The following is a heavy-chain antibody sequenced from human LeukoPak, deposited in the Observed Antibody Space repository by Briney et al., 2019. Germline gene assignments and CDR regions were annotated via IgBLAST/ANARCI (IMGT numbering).Heavy chain of an antibody. V-gene: IGHV3-23*01. D-gene: IGHD1-14*01. CDR2: ISGSGSNT. Sequence: RGSLRLSCAASGFTFSTYAMTWVRQAPGEGLEWVSGISGSGSNTYYTDSVKGRFTISRDNSKNTLHLQMNSLRAEDTALYYCVKDRCDRTTCPEVWGQGTLVTVSS. CDR3: VKDRCDRTTCPEV. CDR1: GFTFSTYA. J-gene: IGHJ4*02.